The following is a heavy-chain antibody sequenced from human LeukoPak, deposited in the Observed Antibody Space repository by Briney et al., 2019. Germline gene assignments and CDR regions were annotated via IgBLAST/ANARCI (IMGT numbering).Heavy chain of an antibody. Sequence: PSETLSLTCAVYGGSFSGYYWSWIRQPPGKGLEWIGEINHSGSTNYNPSLKSQVTISVDTSKNQFSLKLSSVTAADTAVYYCARSAEQQPAGYFDYWGQGTLVTVSS. V-gene: IGHV4-34*01. CDR3: ARSAEQQPAGYFDY. CDR1: GGSFSGYY. D-gene: IGHD6-13*01. J-gene: IGHJ4*02. CDR2: INHSGST.